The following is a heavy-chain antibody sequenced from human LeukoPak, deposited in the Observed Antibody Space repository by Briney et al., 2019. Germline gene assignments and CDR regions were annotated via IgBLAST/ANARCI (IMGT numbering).Heavy chain of an antibody. CDR1: GFTFSSYG. CDR3: ARDDAPGDNALDI. V-gene: IGHV3-33*01. CDR2: ILNDGSQE. Sequence: GGSLRLSCAASGFTFSSYGMHWVRQAPGKGLEWVAVILNDGSQEKYADSVKGRFTISRDNSKNTLFLQMNSLRAEDTAVYYCARDDAPGDNALDIWGQGTMVTVSS. D-gene: IGHD3-16*01. J-gene: IGHJ3*02.